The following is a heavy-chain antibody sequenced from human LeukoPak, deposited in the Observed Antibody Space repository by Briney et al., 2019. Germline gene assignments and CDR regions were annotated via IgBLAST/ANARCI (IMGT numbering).Heavy chain of an antibody. D-gene: IGHD3-22*01. CDR3: ARDRSFYSSGQNDY. V-gene: IGHV3-23*01. CDR2: ISGSGGST. CDR1: GFTFSSYA. Sequence: GGSLRLSCAASGFTFSSYAMSWVRQAPGKGLEWVSAISGSGGSTYYADSVKGRFTISRDNSKNTLYLQMNSLRAEDTAVYYCARDRSFYSSGQNDYWGQGTLVTVSS. J-gene: IGHJ4*02.